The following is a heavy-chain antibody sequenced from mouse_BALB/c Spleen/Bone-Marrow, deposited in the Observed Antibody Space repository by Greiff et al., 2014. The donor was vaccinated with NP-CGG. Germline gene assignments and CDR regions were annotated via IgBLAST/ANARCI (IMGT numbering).Heavy chain of an antibody. V-gene: IGHV5-4*02. CDR1: GFTFSDYY. D-gene: IGHD2-14*01. J-gene: IGHJ4*01. CDR2: ISDGGSYT. Sequence: EVMLVESGGGLVKPGGSLKLSCAASGFTFSDYYMYWVRQTPEKRLKWVATISDGGSYTYYPDSVKGRFTISRDIAKNNLYLQMGSLKSEDTAMYYCARDRGVQGYAMDYWGQGTSVTVSS. CDR3: ARDRGVQGYAMDY.